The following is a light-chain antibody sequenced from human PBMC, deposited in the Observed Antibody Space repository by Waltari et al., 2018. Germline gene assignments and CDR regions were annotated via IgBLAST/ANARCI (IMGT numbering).Light chain of an antibody. CDR2: DVS. V-gene: IGLV2-14*01. J-gene: IGLJ3*02. Sequence: QSALTQPASVSGSPGQSITISCPGTSSDVGFYNYVSWYQQHPGKAPKLMIYDVSERPSGVSNRFSGSKSGNTASLTISGLQAEDEADYYCNSYAGSSSWVFGRGTKLTVL. CDR1: SSDVGFYNY. CDR3: NSYAGSSSWV.